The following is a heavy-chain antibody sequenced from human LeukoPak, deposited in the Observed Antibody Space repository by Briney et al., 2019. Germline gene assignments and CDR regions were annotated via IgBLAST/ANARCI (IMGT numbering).Heavy chain of an antibody. V-gene: IGHV1-18*01. CDR2: ISAYNGNT. J-gene: IGHJ6*02. D-gene: IGHD6-6*01. CDR1: GYTFTSYG. Sequence: GASVKVSCKASGYTFTSYGISWVRQAPGQGLEWMGWISAYNGNTNYAQKLQGRVTMTTDTSTSTAYMELRSLRSDDTAVYYCASSSFNPEGPYYYYGMDVWGQGTTVTVSS. CDR3: ASSSFNPEGPYYYYGMDV.